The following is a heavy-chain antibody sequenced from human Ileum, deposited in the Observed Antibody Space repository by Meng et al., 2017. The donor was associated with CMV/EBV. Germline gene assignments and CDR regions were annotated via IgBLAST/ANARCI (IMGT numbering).Heavy chain of an antibody. V-gene: IGHV6-1*01. D-gene: IGHD6-6*01. CDR1: GASVSSKDVT. CDR2: TYYRSKWYN. J-gene: IGHJ3*02. CDR3: VTRSKFNLVWSFDI. Sequence: SETLSLTCAISGASVSSKDVTWDWIRQSPSGGLEWLGRTYYRSKWYNDYAQSVKGRISVTPDTSKNQFSLELNSVSPVDAAVYYCVTRSKFNLVWSFDIWSQGTAVTVS.